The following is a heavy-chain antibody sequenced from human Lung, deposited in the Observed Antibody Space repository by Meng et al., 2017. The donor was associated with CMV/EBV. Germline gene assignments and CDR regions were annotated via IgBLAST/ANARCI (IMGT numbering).Heavy chain of an antibody. J-gene: IGHJ4*02. CDR1: GFIFSNYA. V-gene: IGHV3-23*01. Sequence: GESLKISCAASGFIFSNYAMTWVRQAPGQGLEWVSGISGIGGSIYYAESVKGRFAISRDNSRNTLYLQMNNLRAEDTAKYYCAKIGYCSTASCNTWGYFDYWGQGTLVTVSS. CDR3: AKIGYCSTASCNTWGYFDY. CDR2: ISGIGGSI. D-gene: IGHD2-2*02.